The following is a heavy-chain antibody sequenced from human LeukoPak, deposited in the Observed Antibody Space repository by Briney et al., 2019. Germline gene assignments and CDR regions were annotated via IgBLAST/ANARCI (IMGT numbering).Heavy chain of an antibody. Sequence: PGGSLRLSCAASGFTFSNAWMTWVRQAPGKGLEWVANIKQDGSAKYYVDSVKGRFTISRDNARNSLYLQMNSLRAEDTAVYYCAREGSTIGRHYLDYWGQGTLVTVSS. CDR1: GFTFSNAW. V-gene: IGHV3-7*05. CDR3: AREGSTIGRHYLDY. CDR2: IKQDGSAK. J-gene: IGHJ4*02. D-gene: IGHD1-26*01.